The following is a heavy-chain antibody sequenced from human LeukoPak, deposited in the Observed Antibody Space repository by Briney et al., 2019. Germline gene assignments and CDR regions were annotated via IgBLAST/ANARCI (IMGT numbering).Heavy chain of an antibody. CDR1: GFTFSDYS. CDR3: ARDGRRLDS. V-gene: IGHV3-11*01. Sequence: GGSLRLSCAASGFTFSDYSMTWIRQAPGKGLECVSHISTSRVNTILYVDSVKGRFTISRDDARNSLSLQMNSLRAEDTAVYYCARDGRRLDSWGPGTLVTVSS. J-gene: IGHJ5*01. CDR2: ISTSRVNTI.